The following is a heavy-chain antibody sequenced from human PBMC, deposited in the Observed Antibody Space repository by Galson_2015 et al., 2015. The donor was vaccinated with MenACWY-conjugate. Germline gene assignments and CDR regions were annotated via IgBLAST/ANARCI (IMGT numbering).Heavy chain of an antibody. J-gene: IGHJ4*02. CDR3: ARDEDDRYRPFEY. CDR1: GYTFSGYG. V-gene: IGHV1-18*01. CDR2: ISAYNGKK. D-gene: IGHD5-12*01. Sequence: SVKVACKASGYTFSGYGFSWVRQAPGQGLEWLGWISAYNGKKKYAEKVQGRVTMTTDTSTSTAYMELRSLRSDDTAVYYCARDEDDRYRPFEYWGQGTLVTVSS.